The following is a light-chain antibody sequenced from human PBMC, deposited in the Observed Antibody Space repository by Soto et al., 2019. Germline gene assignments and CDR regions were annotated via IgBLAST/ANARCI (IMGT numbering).Light chain of an antibody. Sequence: DIPITQSPSSLSASVGDRGTLPCRASQSISSYLNWYQQKPGKAPKLLIYAASSLQSGVPSRFSGSGSGTDFTLTISSLQPEDFATYYCQQSYSTPLTFGGGTKVDIK. CDR3: QQSYSTPLT. CDR2: AAS. J-gene: IGKJ4*01. CDR1: QSISSY. V-gene: IGKV1-39*01.